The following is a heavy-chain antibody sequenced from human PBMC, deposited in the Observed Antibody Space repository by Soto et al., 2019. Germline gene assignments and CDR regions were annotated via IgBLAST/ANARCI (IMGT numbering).Heavy chain of an antibody. CDR3: AKDFYGGSYYNGLGV. Sequence: EMQLVESGGRLVQPGGSLRLACEASGFTFSSYAMSWVRQAPGKGLEWVTGISGGGSSSYFADSVKGRFTISRDNSKNTLYLQMDRLSAADTAVYYCAKDFYGGSYYNGLGVWGQGTTVVVSS. J-gene: IGHJ6*02. V-gene: IGHV3-23*04. CDR1: GFTFSSYA. CDR2: ISGGGSSS. D-gene: IGHD1-26*01.